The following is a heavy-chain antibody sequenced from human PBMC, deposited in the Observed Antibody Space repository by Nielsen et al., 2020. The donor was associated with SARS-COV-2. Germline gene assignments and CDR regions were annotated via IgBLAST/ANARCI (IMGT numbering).Heavy chain of an antibody. CDR2: IYYSGST. D-gene: IGHD3-22*01. J-gene: IGHJ4*02. V-gene: IGHV4-39*07. CDR3: ARVYYYDSSGYYPAPFFDY. Sequence: PGKGLEWIGSIYYSGSTYYNPSLKSRVTISVDTSKNQFSLKLSSVTAADTAVYYCARVYYYDSSGYYPAPFFDYWGQGTLVTVSS.